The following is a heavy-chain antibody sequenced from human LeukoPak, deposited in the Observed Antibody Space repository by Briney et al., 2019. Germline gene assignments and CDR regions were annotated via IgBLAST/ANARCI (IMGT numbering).Heavy chain of an antibody. J-gene: IGHJ5*02. Sequence: SETLSLTCTVSGGSISSYYWSWIRQPPGKGLEWIGYIYYSGSTNYNPSLKSRVTISVDTSKNQFSLKLSSVTAADTAVCYCARATRIAAAGLWFDPWGQGTLVTVSS. V-gene: IGHV4-59*01. CDR1: GGSISSYY. CDR3: ARATRIAAAGLWFDP. CDR2: IYYSGST. D-gene: IGHD6-13*01.